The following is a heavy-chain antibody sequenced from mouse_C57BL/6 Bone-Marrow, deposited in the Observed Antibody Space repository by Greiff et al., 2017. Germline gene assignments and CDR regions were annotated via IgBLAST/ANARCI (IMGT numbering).Heavy chain of an antibody. CDR1: GYSFTDYT. J-gene: IGHJ4*01. CDR3: AYYELYYDMDY. V-gene: IGHV1-39*01. Sequence: EVQLQQSGPELVKPGASVKISCKASGYSFTDYTMNWVKQRSGKSLEWIGVFYPRYGTTSYNEKFKGKATLTADQSSSTAYMQLNSLTSEDSAVYDCAYYELYYDMDYWGQGTSVTVSS. D-gene: IGHD2-4*01. CDR2: FYPRYGTT.